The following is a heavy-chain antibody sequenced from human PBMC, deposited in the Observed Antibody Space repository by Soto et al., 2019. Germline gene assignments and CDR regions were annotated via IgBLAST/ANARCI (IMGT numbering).Heavy chain of an antibody. D-gene: IGHD6-19*01. CDR3: ARGPRIGYSSGWRPWDYYYGMDV. CDR2: TNHSGST. J-gene: IGHJ6*02. V-gene: IGHV4-34*01. Sequence: PSETLSLTCAVYGGSFSGYYWSWIRQPPGKGLEWIGETNHSGSTNYNPSLKSRVTISVDTSKNQFSLKPSSVTAADTAVYYCARGPRIGYSSGWRPWDYYYGMDVWGQGTTVTVSS. CDR1: GGSFSGYY.